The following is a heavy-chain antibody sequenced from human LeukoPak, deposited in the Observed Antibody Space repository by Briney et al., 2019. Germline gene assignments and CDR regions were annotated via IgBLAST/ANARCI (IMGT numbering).Heavy chain of an antibody. J-gene: IGHJ3*01. Sequence: GASVKVSCKASGYTFTDFYMHLLRQAPGQGLEWMGWINPKSGGTRYAQRFQGRVTTTRDTSISTSYMEVSRLIYDDTAVYYCAREAGDNAYDVWGQGTMVTVSS. CDR2: INPKSGGT. CDR1: GYTFTDFY. D-gene: IGHD2-21*01. V-gene: IGHV1-2*02. CDR3: AREAGDNAYDV.